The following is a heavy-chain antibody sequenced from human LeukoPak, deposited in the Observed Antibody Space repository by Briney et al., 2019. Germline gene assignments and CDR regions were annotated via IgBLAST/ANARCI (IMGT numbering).Heavy chain of an antibody. Sequence: GGPLEISCKGSGSRFTSYWIGWVRQLPGKGLEGMGIFYPGDSDTRYSPSFQGQVTISADKSISTAYLQWSSLKASDTAMYYCARQGSGWSPADYWGQGTLVTVSS. CDR1: GSRFTSYW. D-gene: IGHD6-19*01. CDR2: FYPGDSDT. V-gene: IGHV5-51*01. CDR3: ARQGSGWSPADY. J-gene: IGHJ4*02.